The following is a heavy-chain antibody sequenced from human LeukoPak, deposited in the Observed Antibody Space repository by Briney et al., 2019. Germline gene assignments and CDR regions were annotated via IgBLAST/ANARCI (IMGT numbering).Heavy chain of an antibody. CDR3: ARRIWADWCFDL. CDR1: GGSISSYY. D-gene: IGHD6-19*01. CDR2: IYYSGST. J-gene: IGHJ2*01. Sequence: SETLSLTCTVSGGSISSYYWSWIRQPPGKGLEWIGYIYYSGSTTYNPSLKSRVTISVDTSKNQFSLKLSSVTAADTAVYYCARRIWADWCFDLWGRGTLVTVSS. V-gene: IGHV4-59*08.